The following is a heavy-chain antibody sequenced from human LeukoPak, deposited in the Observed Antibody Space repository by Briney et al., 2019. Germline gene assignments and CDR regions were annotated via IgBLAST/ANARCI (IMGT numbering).Heavy chain of an antibody. Sequence: ASVKVSCKASGYTFTSYGISWVRQAPGQGLEWMGWISAYNGNTNYAQKLQDRVTMTTDTSTSTAYMELRSLRSDDTAVYYCAREPDTAMAHLFDYWGQGTLVTVSS. D-gene: IGHD5-18*01. CDR2: ISAYNGNT. V-gene: IGHV1-18*01. CDR3: AREPDTAMAHLFDY. J-gene: IGHJ4*02. CDR1: GYTFTSYG.